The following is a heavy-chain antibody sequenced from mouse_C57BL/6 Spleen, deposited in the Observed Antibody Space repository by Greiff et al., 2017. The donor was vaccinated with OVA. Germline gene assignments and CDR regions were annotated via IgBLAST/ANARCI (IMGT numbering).Heavy chain of an antibody. CDR3: ARGPYPDAMDY. D-gene: IGHD5-1-1*01. Sequence: EVQLQQSGPELVKPGASVKISCKASGYTFTDYYMNWVKQSHGKSLEWIGDINPNNGGTSYNQKFKGKATLTVDKSSSTAYMELRSLTSEDSAVYYCARGPYPDAMDYWGQGTSVTVSS. V-gene: IGHV1-26*01. CDR2: INPNNGGT. J-gene: IGHJ4*01. CDR1: GYTFTDYY.